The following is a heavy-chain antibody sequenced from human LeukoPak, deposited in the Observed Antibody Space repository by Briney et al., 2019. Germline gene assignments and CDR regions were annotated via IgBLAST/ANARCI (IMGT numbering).Heavy chain of an antibody. V-gene: IGHV3-21*01. CDR2: ISSDSNYI. J-gene: IGHJ3*02. Sequence: GGSLRLSCAASGFIFSNYSMNWVRQAPGKGLEWVSSISSDSNYIYYADSMQGRFTISRDNAENSLYLQMNSLRAEDTAVYYCAKDGIAAAGYRDAFDIWGQGTMVTVSS. D-gene: IGHD6-13*01. CDR3: AKDGIAAAGYRDAFDI. CDR1: GFIFSNYS.